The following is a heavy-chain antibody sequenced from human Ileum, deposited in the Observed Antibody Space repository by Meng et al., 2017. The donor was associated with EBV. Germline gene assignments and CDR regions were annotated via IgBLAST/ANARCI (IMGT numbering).Heavy chain of an antibody. CDR2: IYYSGST. Sequence: QLELQESGPGLVKPSETLSLTCTGSGGYISSSSYYWGWIRQPPGKGLEWIGSIYYSGSTYYNPSLKSRVTISVDTSKNQFSLKLSSVTAADTAVYYCARSIVVVPAAIYYWGQGTLVTVSS. D-gene: IGHD2-2*01. CDR3: ARSIVVVPAAIYY. J-gene: IGHJ4*02. CDR1: GGYISSSSYY. V-gene: IGHV4-39*01.